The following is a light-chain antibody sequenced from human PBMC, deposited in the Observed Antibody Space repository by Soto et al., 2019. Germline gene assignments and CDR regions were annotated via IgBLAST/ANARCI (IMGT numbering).Light chain of an antibody. CDR3: QQSYSNPLT. CDR2: AAS. CDR1: QSISSY. V-gene: IGKV1-39*01. J-gene: IGKJ1*01. Sequence: IQMTQSPSSLSASVGDRVTITCRASQSISSYLNWYQQRPGKAPKLLIYAASSLQGGVPSKFTGSGSGTDFTLTISSLQPEDFATYYCQQSYSNPLTFGQGTKVDI.